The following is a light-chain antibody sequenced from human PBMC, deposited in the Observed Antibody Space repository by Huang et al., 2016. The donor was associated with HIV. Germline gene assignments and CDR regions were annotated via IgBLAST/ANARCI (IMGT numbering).Light chain of an antibody. CDR3: QEYSTYSA. CDR1: QNIGTY. CDR2: KAS. J-gene: IGKJ1*01. Sequence: QMTQSPSTLSASVGDRVTITCRASQNIGTYLAWYQHQPGKAPKLLIYKASYLRSGVPARCSGGGSGTDFTLTITSLQPDDSATYYCQEYSTYSAFGQGTKVEVK. V-gene: IGKV1-5*03.